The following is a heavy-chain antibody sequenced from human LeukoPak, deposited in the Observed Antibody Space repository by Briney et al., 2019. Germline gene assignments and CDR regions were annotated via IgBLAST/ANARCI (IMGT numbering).Heavy chain of an antibody. CDR1: GFTFSDYY. V-gene: IGHV3-11*03. J-gene: IGHJ4*02. Sequence: GGSLRLSCAASGFTFSDYYMSWIRQAPGKGLEWVSYISGSSSYTDYADSVKGRFTISRDNAKNSLYLQMNSLRAEDTAVYYCAGQEKRLSSSCPTWGQGTLVTVSS. CDR2: ISGSSSYT. D-gene: IGHD2-15*01. CDR3: AGQEKRLSSSCPT.